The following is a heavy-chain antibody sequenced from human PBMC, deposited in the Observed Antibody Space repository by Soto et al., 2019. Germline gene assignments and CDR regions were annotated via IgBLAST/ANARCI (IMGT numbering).Heavy chain of an antibody. J-gene: IGHJ4*02. CDR2: ISYDGSNK. CDR1: GFTFSSYG. Sequence: GGSLRLSCAASGFTFSSYGMHWVRQAPGKGLEWVAVISYDGSNKYYADSVKGRFTISRDNSKNTLYLQMNSLRAEDTAVYYCAKDLRDFWSDVNSGSDYWGQGTLVTVSS. CDR3: AKDLRDFWSDVNSGSDY. D-gene: IGHD3-3*01. V-gene: IGHV3-30*18.